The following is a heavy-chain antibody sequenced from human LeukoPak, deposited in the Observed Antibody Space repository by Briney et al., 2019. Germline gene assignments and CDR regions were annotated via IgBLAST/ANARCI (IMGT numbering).Heavy chain of an antibody. D-gene: IGHD5-12*01. V-gene: IGHV4-59*08. J-gene: IGHJ4*02. CDR1: GGSISSYY. Sequence: SETLSLTCTVSGGSISSYYWSWIRQPPGNGLEWIGYIYYSGSTNYNPSLKSRVTISVDTSKNQFSLKLSSVTAADTAVYYCAGLYGLRFSRGAGNLDYWGQGTLVTVSS. CDR2: IYYSGST. CDR3: AGLYGLRFSRGAGNLDY.